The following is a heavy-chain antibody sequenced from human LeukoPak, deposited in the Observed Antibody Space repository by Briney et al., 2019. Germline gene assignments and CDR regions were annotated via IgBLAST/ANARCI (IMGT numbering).Heavy chain of an antibody. V-gene: IGHV1-8*01. Sequence: ASVKLSCTASGYTLTSYYINWVRQATGQGLEWVGWMNPNRGNTGYAQTLQGRVTMTRNTSISTTYMQLSSLRSEDTAVYYCARGHVIAAAVSWGQGTLVTVSS. CDR1: GYTLTSYY. CDR2: MNPNRGNT. CDR3: ARGHVIAAAVS. J-gene: IGHJ4*02. D-gene: IGHD6-13*01.